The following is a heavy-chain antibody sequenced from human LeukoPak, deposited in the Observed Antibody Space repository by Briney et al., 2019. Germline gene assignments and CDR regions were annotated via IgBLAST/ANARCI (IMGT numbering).Heavy chain of an antibody. J-gene: IGHJ3*02. CDR2: IKGDGSAK. Sequence: GGSLRHSCAASGFAFSDSWMTWIRQAPGKGLEWVAFIKGDGSAKKYVDSVKGRFTISRDNAKNSLFLQMNSLRAEDTAVYYCARDRGWIQHDIWGQGTMVTVSS. CDR3: ARDRGWIQHDI. D-gene: IGHD5-18*01. V-gene: IGHV3-7*01. CDR1: GFAFSDSW.